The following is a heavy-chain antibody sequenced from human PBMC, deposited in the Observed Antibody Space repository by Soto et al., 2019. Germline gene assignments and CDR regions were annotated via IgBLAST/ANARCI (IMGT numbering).Heavy chain of an antibody. CDR1: GFTFSNAW. CDR3: TTVARIVGATQSVKRGSYYYYYGMDV. J-gene: IGHJ6*02. D-gene: IGHD1-26*01. CDR2: IKSKTDGGTT. V-gene: IGHV3-15*07. Sequence: PGGSLRLSCAASGFTFSNAWMNWVRQAPGKGLEWVGRIKSKTDGGTTDYAAPVKGRFTISRDDSKNTLYLQMNSLKTEDTAVYYCTTVARIVGATQSVKRGSYYYYYGMDVWGQGTTVTVSS.